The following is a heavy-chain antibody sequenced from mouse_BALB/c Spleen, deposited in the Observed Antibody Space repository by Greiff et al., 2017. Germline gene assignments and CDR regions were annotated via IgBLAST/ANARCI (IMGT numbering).Heavy chain of an antibody. CDR1: GYAFTNYL. CDR3: ARNNYGYAMDY. V-gene: IGHV1-54*03. J-gene: IGHJ4*01. D-gene: IGHD1-1*01. Sequence: QVQLQQSGAELVRPGTSVKVSCKASGYAFTNYLIEWVKQRPGQGLEWIGVINPGSGGTNYNEKFKGKATLTADKSSSTAYMQLSSLTSDDSAVYFCARNNYGYAMDYWGQGTSVTVSS. CDR2: INPGSGGT.